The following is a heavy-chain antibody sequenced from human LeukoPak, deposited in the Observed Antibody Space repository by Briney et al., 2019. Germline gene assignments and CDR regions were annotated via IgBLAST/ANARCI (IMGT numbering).Heavy chain of an antibody. CDR3: ARGLRYYDSSGSFGH. D-gene: IGHD3-22*01. CDR2: IYYSGST. V-gene: IGHV4-59*07. CDR1: GGSISSYY. Sequence: PSDTLSLTCTVSGGSISSYYWSWIRQPPGKGLEWIGYIYYSGSTNYNPSLKSRVTISVDTSKNQFSLKLSSVTAADTAVYYCARGLRYYDSSGSFGHWGQGTLVTVSS. J-gene: IGHJ4*02.